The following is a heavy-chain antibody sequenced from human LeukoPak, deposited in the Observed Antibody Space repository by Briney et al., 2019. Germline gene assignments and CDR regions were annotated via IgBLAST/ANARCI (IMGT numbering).Heavy chain of an antibody. V-gene: IGHV3-48*03. CDR3: ASGYDLPY. CDR1: GFTFSSYE. CDR2: ISRSGSTI. Sequence: GGSLRLSCAASGFTFSSYEMNWVRQAPGKGLEWVSYISRSGSTIYYADSVKGRFTISRDNAKNSLYLQMNSLRVEDTAVYYCASGYDLPYWGQGTLVTVSS. J-gene: IGHJ4*02. D-gene: IGHD5-12*01.